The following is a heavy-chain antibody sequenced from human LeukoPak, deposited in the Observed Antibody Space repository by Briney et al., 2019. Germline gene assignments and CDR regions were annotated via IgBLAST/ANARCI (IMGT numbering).Heavy chain of an antibody. J-gene: IGHJ4*02. CDR2: INWNGAST. Sequence: PGGSLRLSCAASGFIFDDYGMTWVRQAPGKGREWVSGINWNGASTDYADSVKGRFTISRDNAKNSLYLQMSSLRGEDTALYYCARGPLFGYFDYWGQGALVTVSS. CDR3: ARGPLFGYFDY. D-gene: IGHD3-10*01. V-gene: IGHV3-20*04. CDR1: GFIFDDYG.